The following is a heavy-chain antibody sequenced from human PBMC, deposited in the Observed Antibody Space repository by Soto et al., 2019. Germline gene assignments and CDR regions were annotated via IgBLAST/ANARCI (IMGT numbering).Heavy chain of an antibody. D-gene: IGHD3-22*01. CDR3: ARHDTTDYESGAHFYGDY. Sequence: GDALKLSCEGSGCSFSKYWSGWLRQVTGTGLEWVGIIYPGDSDTIYNPSSQGHVIIAADKATSTAYLQWSSLKASDTAIYYCARHDTTDYESGAHFYGDYWGQGTQVTVSS. V-gene: IGHV5-51*01. CDR2: IYPGDSDT. J-gene: IGHJ4*02. CDR1: GCSFSKYW.